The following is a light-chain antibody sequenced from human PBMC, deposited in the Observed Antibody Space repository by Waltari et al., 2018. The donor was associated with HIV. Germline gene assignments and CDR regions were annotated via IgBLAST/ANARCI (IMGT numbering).Light chain of an antibody. J-gene: IGLJ2*01. CDR1: SSKIGNNY. Sequence: QSVLTQPPSASGTPGQRITISCSGSSSKIGNNYVHWYQHLPGPAPKILIYRNNQRASGVPDRVSGSKSGTSASLAISGLRSEDEADYYCVTWADRSSGPVVFGGGTKVTVL. CDR3: VTWADRSSGPVV. V-gene: IGLV1-47*01. CDR2: RNN.